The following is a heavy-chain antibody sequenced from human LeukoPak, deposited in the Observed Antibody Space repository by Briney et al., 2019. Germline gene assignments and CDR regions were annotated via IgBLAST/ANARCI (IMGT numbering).Heavy chain of an antibody. Sequence: GGSLRLSCAASGFAFSSYAMSWVRQPPGKGLEWVSVISCRDDYTYYADSVKGRFTISRDNSKNTLYLQMNTLRAEDTAVYYCANDYRSGSFHDFWGQGTLVTVSP. CDR1: GFAFSSYA. CDR2: ISCRDDYT. D-gene: IGHD3-10*01. V-gene: IGHV3-23*01. J-gene: IGHJ4*02. CDR3: ANDYRSGSFHDF.